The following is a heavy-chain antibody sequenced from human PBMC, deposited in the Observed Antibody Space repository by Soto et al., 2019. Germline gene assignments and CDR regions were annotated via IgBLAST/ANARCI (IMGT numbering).Heavy chain of an antibody. Sequence: EVQLVESGGGLVQPGGSLRLSCAASGFTFSSYSMNWVRQAPGKGLEWVSYISSSSSTIYYADSVKGRFTISRDNAKNSLYLQMNRLRAEDTAVYYCARDQSCSSTSCYSSPEPPFIDYWGQGTLVTVSS. D-gene: IGHD2-2*01. J-gene: IGHJ4*02. CDR3: ARDQSCSSTSCYSSPEPPFIDY. CDR2: ISSSSSTI. CDR1: GFTFSSYS. V-gene: IGHV3-48*01.